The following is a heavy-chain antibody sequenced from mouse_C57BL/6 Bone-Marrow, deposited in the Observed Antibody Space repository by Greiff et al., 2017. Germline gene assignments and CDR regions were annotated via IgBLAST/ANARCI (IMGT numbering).Heavy chain of an antibody. Sequence: VNVVESGPGLVQPSQRLSITCTVSGFSFTSYGVHWVRQSPGKGLEWLGVIWRGGSTDYNAAFMSRLSITKDNSKSQVFFKMNSLQADDTAIYYCASFYGSSYWYFDVWGTGTTVTVSS. D-gene: IGHD1-1*01. V-gene: IGHV2-5*01. CDR3: ASFYGSSYWYFDV. CDR2: IWRGGST. J-gene: IGHJ1*03. CDR1: GFSFTSYG.